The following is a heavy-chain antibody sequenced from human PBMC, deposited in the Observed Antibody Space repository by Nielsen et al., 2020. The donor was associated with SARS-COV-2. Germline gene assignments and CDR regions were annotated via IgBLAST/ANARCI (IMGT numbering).Heavy chain of an antibody. CDR2: INSDGSST. V-gene: IGHV3-74*01. D-gene: IGHD3-22*01. J-gene: IGHJ5*02. CDR3: AREGDYYDSSLFGGFDP. Sequence: GGSLRLSCAASGFTFSSYWMHWVRQAPGKGLVWVSRINSDGSSTSYADSVKGRFTISRDNAKNTLYPQMNSLRAEDTAVYYCAREGDYYDSSLFGGFDPWGQGTLVTVSS. CDR1: GFTFSSYW.